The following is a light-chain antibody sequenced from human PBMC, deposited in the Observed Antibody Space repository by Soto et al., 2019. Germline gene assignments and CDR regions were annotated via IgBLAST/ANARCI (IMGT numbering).Light chain of an antibody. CDR1: SSNIGAGYT. CDR2: DTN. V-gene: IGLV1-40*01. CDR3: QSYDTRLSAVVV. J-gene: IGLJ2*01. Sequence: QYVLTQPPSVSGAPGQRVSISCIGSSSNIGAGYTVHWYQQLPGTAPKLIIYDTNNRPSGVPDRFSGSKSGTSASLAITGLQADDEADYYCQSYDTRLSAVVVFGGGTKLTVL.